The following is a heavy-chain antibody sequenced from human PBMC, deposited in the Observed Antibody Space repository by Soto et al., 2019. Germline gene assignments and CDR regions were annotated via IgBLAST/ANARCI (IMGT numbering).Heavy chain of an antibody. CDR2: IKQDGSEK. D-gene: IGHD3-3*01. Sequence: GGSLRLSCAASGFTFSSYWMSWVRQAPGKGLEWVANIKQDGSEKYYVDSVKGRFTISRDNAKNSLYLQMNSLRAEDMAVYYCARDRITIFGVAPSDAFDIWGQGTMVTVSS. CDR1: GFTFSSYW. CDR3: ARDRITIFGVAPSDAFDI. J-gene: IGHJ3*02. V-gene: IGHV3-7*01.